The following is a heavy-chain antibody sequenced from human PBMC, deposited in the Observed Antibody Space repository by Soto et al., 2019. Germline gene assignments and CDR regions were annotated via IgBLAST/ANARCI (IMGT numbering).Heavy chain of an antibody. J-gene: IGHJ5*02. D-gene: IGHD6-13*01. CDR3: AKDVSPAAAGPSWFDP. Sequence: HLGGSLRLSCAASGFTFSSYAMSWVRQAPGKGLEWVSAISGSGGSTYYADSVKGRFTISRDNSKNTLYLQMNSLRAEDTAVYYCAKDVSPAAAGPSWFDPWGQGTLVTVSS. CDR2: ISGSGGST. V-gene: IGHV3-23*01. CDR1: GFTFSSYA.